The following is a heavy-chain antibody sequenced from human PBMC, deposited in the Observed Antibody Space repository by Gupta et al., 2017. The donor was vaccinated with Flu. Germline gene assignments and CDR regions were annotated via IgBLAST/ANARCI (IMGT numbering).Heavy chain of an antibody. J-gene: IGHJ4*02. CDR3: ARGLDYDFWSGFLDY. CDR2: INHSGST. V-gene: IGHV4-34*01. D-gene: IGHD3-3*01. Sequence: QPPGKGLEWSGEINHSGSTTYNPSLKNRVTISVDTSKNQFSLKLSSVTAADTAVYYCARGLDYDFWSGFLDYWGQGTLVTVSS.